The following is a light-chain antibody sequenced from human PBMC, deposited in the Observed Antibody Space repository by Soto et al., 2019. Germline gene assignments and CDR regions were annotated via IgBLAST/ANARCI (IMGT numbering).Light chain of an antibody. CDR2: DAS. Sequence: DIQMTQSASTLSSSLGGRVTTTFRAIQIISNWSAWYQQKPGKAPKLLIYDASSLESGAPSRFSGSGSGTEFTLTISSLQPDDFATYYCQQYNNYSTFGQGTKVDIK. V-gene: IGKV1-5*01. CDR1: QIISNW. CDR3: QQYNNYST. J-gene: IGKJ1*01.